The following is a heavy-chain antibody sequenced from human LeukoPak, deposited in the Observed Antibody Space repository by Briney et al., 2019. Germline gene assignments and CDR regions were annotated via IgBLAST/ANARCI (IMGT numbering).Heavy chain of an antibody. CDR3: TSLTAAGRDVRGAGY. CDR2: INHSGST. Sequence: TSETLSLTCAVYGGSFSGYYWSWIRQPPGKGLEWIGEINHSGSTNYNPSLKSRVTISVDTSKNQFSLKLSSVTAADTAVYYCTSLTAAGRDVRGAGYWGQGTLVTVSS. V-gene: IGHV4-34*01. J-gene: IGHJ4*02. CDR1: GGSFSGYY. D-gene: IGHD6-13*01.